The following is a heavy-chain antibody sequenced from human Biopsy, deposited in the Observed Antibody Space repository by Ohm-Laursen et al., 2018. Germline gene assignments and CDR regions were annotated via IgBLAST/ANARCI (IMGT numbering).Heavy chain of an antibody. D-gene: IGHD5-18*01. CDR2: IYNDVST. Sequence: SETLSLTCSVSGGSIISYDWSWIRQPPGKGLEWIGNIYNDVSTKYNPSLRSRVTISADKSTNQFSLKLRSVTAADTAVYYCARGYAGLYEAFDFWGQGTVVTVAS. V-gene: IGHV4-59*01. CDR3: ARGYAGLYEAFDF. J-gene: IGHJ3*01. CDR1: GGSIISYD.